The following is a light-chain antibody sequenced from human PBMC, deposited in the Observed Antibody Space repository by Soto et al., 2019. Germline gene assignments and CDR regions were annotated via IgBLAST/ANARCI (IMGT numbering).Light chain of an antibody. J-gene: IGLJ1*01. Sequence: QSVLTQPASVSGSPGQSITISCTGTSSDVGSYNLVSWYQQHPGKAPKLMIYEVSKRPSGVSNRFSGSKSGNTASLTISGLQAEDEADYYCCSYAGSSTSCVFGTGTKLTVL. CDR2: EVS. CDR1: SSDVGSYNL. CDR3: CSYAGSSTSCV. V-gene: IGLV2-23*02.